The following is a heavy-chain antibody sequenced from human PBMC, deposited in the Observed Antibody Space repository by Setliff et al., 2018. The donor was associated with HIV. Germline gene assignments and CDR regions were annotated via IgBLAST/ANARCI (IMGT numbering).Heavy chain of an antibody. CDR3: ARVGHSSSYHYYGMDV. Sequence: GASVKVSCKASGYTFTSYAMHWVRQAPGQRLEWMGWINAGNGNTKYSQKFQGRVTITRDTSASTAYMELSSLRSEDTAVYYCARVGHSSSYHYYGMDVWGQGTTVTVSS. V-gene: IGHV1-3*01. J-gene: IGHJ6*02. D-gene: IGHD6-13*01. CDR1: GYTFTSYA. CDR2: INAGNGNT.